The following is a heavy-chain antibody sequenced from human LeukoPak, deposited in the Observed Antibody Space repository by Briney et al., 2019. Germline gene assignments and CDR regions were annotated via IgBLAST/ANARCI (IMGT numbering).Heavy chain of an antibody. Sequence: PSETLSLTCTVSGGSSSRHNWSWIRQPPGKGLEWVGHISNTGSTSYNPSLQSRVTIPVDTSKNQFSLKLTSVTPADTAVYYCARGASDWYFDLWGRGTLVTVSS. V-gene: IGHV4-59*11. CDR1: GGSSSRHN. J-gene: IGHJ2*01. D-gene: IGHD6-6*01. CDR3: ARGASDWYFDL. CDR2: ISNTGST.